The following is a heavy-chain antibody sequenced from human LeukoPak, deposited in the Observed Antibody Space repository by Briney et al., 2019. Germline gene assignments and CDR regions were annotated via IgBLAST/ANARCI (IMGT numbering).Heavy chain of an antibody. J-gene: IGHJ4*02. Sequence: GGSLRLSCAASGFTVSSNYMSWVRQAPGKGLEWVSVIYSGGSTYYADSVKGRFTMSRDNSKNTLYLQMNSLRAEDTAVYYCARASFYGDYDYWGQGTLVTVSS. D-gene: IGHD4-17*01. CDR3: ARASFYGDYDY. CDR1: GFTVSSNY. CDR2: IYSGGST. V-gene: IGHV3-53*01.